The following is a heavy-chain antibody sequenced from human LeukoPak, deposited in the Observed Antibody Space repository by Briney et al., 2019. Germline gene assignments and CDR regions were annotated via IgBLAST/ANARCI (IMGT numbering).Heavy chain of an antibody. CDR2: INHSGST. CDR1: GGSFSGYY. V-gene: IGHV4-34*01. J-gene: IGHJ1*01. D-gene: IGHD3-22*01. Sequence: SETLSLTCAVYGGSFSGYYWSWIRQPPGKGLEWIGEINHSGSTNYNPALKSLVTISVDTSKNQFSLKLSSVTAADTAVYYCARGPTYYYDSSGYSFFFQHWGQGTLVTVSS. CDR3: ARGPTYYYDSSGYSFFFQH.